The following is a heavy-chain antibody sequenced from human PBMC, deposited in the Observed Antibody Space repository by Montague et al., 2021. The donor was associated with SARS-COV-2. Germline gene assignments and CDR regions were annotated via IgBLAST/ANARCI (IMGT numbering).Heavy chain of an antibody. CDR1: GFTVRSNN. J-gene: IGHJ6*02. Sequence: SLRLSCAASGFTVRSNNMSWVRQAPGKGLEWVSVIYSGGSTQYADSVKGRFTISRDKSNYTLYLQMNSLRAEDTAVYYCAARADYYYGMDVWGQGTSVTVSS. V-gene: IGHV3-66*01. CDR2: IYSGGST. CDR3: AARADYYYGMDV.